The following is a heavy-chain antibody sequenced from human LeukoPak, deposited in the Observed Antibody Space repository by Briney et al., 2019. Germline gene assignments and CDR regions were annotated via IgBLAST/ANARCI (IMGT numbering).Heavy chain of an antibody. CDR1: GYTFTSYG. D-gene: IGHD6-19*01. CDR2: IGAYNGNT. CDR3: ARDRRIAVAGTIMSY. Sequence: ASVKVSCKASGYTFTSYGISWVRQAPGQGLEWMGWIGAYNGNTNYAQKLQGRVTMTTDTSTSTAYMELRSLRSDDTAVYYCARDRRIAVAGTIMSYWGQGTLVTVSS. J-gene: IGHJ4*02. V-gene: IGHV1-18*01.